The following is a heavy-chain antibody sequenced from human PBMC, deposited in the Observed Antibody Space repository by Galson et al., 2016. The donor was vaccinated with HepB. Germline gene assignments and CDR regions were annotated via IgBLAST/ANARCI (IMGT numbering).Heavy chain of an antibody. Sequence: QSGAEVKKPGESLKISCKGSGYRFTTYWIGWVRQLPGKGLEWMGVIYPGDSNTRYSPSFQGQVPISVDKSISTAYLQWSSLKASDTAMYYCAREGRYCTSTSCYGYWYFDLWGRGTLVTVSS. J-gene: IGHJ2*01. V-gene: IGHV5-51*01. CDR1: GYRFTTYW. CDR2: IYPGDSNT. CDR3: AREGRYCTSTSCYGYWYFDL. D-gene: IGHD2-2*01.